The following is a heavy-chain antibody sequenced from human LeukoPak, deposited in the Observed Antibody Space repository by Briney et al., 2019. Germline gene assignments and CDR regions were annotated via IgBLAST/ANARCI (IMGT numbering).Heavy chain of an antibody. CDR3: ARHVRITMVRGAFDP. CDR2: IYYSGST. J-gene: IGHJ5*02. V-gene: IGHV4-39*01. CDR1: GGSISSSSYY. Sequence: SETLSLTCTVSGGSISSSSYYWGRIRQPPGKGLEWIGSIYYSGSTYYNPSLKSRVTISVDTSKNQFSLKLSSVTAADTAVYYCARHVRITMVRGAFDPWGQGTLVTVSS. D-gene: IGHD3-10*01.